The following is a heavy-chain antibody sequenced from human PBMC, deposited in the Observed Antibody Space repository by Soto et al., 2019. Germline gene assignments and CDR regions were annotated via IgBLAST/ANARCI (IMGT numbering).Heavy chain of an antibody. D-gene: IGHD3-9*01. CDR1: GFTFSTYE. V-gene: IGHV3-48*03. Sequence: GGSLRLSCTASGFTFSTYEMNWVRQAPGKGLEWISYISSSSVSTIYYEDSVRGRFTISRDNAKNSLFLQMDDLRAEDTAVYYCARDRLPPYDILAGYRFYGMDVWGQGTTVTVSS. J-gene: IGHJ6*02. CDR3: ARDRLPPYDILAGYRFYGMDV. CDR2: ISSSSVSTI.